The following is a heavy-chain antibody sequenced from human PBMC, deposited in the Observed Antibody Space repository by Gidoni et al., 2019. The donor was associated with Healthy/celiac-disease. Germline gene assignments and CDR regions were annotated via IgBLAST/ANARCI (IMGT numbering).Heavy chain of an antibody. D-gene: IGHD4-17*01. CDR1: GFPFSSYA. V-gene: IGHV3-30-3*01. Sequence: QVQLVESGGGVVQPGRSLRLPCAASGFPFSSYAMHWVRQAPGKGLGWVAVISYDGSNKYYADSVKGRFTISRENSKNTLYLQMNSLRAEDTAVYYCARETTVTAYYFDYWGQGTLVTVSS. CDR3: ARETTVTAYYFDY. J-gene: IGHJ4*02. CDR2: ISYDGSNK.